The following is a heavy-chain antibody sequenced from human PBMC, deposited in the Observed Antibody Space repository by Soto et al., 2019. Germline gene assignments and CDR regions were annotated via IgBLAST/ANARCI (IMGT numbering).Heavy chain of an antibody. CDR3: ARDRNWVDP. V-gene: IGHV1-18*01. J-gene: IGHJ5*02. Sequence: QVQLVQSGAEVKKPGASVKVSCKASGYTFTSYDISWVRQAPGPGLEWMGWMSTSNGNTTYAQKLQGRVTMTTDTSTSTANMKLRSLRPDDTAVYFCARDRNWVDPWGQGTLVTVS. CDR2: MSTSNGNT. CDR1: GYTFTSYD.